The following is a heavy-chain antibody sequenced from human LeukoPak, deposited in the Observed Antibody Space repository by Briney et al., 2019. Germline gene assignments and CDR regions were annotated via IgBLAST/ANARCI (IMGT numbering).Heavy chain of an antibody. CDR3: ATRDGPYYDFWSGYPDYFDY. J-gene: IGHJ4*02. CDR2: ISAYNGNT. D-gene: IGHD3-3*01. V-gene: IGHV1-18*04. CDR1: GYTFTGYY. Sequence: ASVKVSCKASGYTFTGYYMHWVRQAPGQGLEWMGWISAYNGNTNYAQKLQGRVTMTTDTSTSTAYMELRSLRSDDTAVYYCATRDGPYYDFWSGYPDYFDYWGQGTLVTVSS.